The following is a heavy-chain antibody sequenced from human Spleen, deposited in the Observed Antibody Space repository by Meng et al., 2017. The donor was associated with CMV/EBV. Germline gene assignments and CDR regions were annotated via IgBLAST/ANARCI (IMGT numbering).Heavy chain of an antibody. CDR1: GYLFTDYY. Sequence: CTASGYLFTDYYIRWLRQGPGQGLEWMGWIKPSSGDTEYAPKVQGRVTMTRDTSDTTAYMELTRLKSDDAAMYYCARGGNGGYFGPWGQGTLVTVSS. J-gene: IGHJ5*02. CDR2: IKPSSGDT. D-gene: IGHD6-19*01. CDR3: ARGGNGGYFGP. V-gene: IGHV1-2*02.